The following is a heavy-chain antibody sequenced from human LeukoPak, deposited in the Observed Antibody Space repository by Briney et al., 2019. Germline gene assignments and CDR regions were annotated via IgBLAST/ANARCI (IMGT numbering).Heavy chain of an antibody. CDR2: IYYSGST. D-gene: IGHD4-11*01. CDR3: ARGLSTVTTPFDY. CDR1: GGSISSGDYY. J-gene: IGHJ4*02. Sequence: SQTLSLTCTVSGGSISSGDYYWSWIRQPPGKGLEWTGYIYYSGSTYYNPSLKSRVTISVDTSKNQFSLKLSSVTAADTAVYYCARGLSTVTTPFDYWGQGTLVTVSS. V-gene: IGHV4-30-4*08.